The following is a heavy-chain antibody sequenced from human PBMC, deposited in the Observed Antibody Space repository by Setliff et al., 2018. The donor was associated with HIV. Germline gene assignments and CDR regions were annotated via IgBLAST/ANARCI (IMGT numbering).Heavy chain of an antibody. CDR3: ARRGTHGAFDI. CDR2: IHHSGDT. V-gene: IGHV4-4*02. Sequence: KPSETLSLTCAVSGGSIGGTHYWHWVRQPPGRGLEWIGDIHHSGDTNYNPSLKSRVTISVDTSKNQFSLKLNSVTAADTAVYYCARRGTHGAFDIWGQGTMVTVSS. D-gene: IGHD3-10*01. CDR1: GGSIGGTHY. J-gene: IGHJ3*02.